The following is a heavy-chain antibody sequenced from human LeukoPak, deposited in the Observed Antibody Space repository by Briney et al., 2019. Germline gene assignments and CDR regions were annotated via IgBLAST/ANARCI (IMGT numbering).Heavy chain of an antibody. CDR2: IHTSGNT. V-gene: IGHV4-4*07. D-gene: IGHD2-15*01. Sequence: PPETLSLTCTVPGGSISIYYWNWIRQPAGKGMEWIGRIHTSGNTNYNPSLKSRVTMSVDTSKNKFSLKLSSVTAADTAVYYCARVICSGGSCRFDYWGQGTLVTVSS. CDR1: GGSISIYY. CDR3: ARVICSGGSCRFDY. J-gene: IGHJ4*02.